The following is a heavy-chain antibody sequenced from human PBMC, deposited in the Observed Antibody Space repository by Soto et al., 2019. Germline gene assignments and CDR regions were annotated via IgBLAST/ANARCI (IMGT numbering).Heavy chain of an antibody. CDR1: GFTFSSYW. J-gene: IGHJ3*02. V-gene: IGHV3-7*01. Sequence: EVQLVESGGGLVQPGGSLRLSCAASGFTFSSYWMSWVRQAPGKGLEWVANIKQDGSEKYYVDSVKGRFTISRDNAKNSLYLQMNSLRAEDTAVYYCARTRVYAKDAFDIWGQGTMVTVSS. CDR3: ARTRVYAKDAFDI. D-gene: IGHD2-8*01. CDR2: IKQDGSEK.